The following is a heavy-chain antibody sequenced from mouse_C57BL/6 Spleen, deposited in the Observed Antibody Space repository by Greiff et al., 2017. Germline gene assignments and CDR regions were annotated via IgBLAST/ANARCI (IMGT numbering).Heavy chain of an antibody. CDR3: TIPDYYDSSFDAMGC. CDR1: GYTFTSYW. CDR2: IYPGNSDT. V-gene: IGHV1-5*01. J-gene: IGHJ4*01. D-gene: IGHD1-1*01. Sequence: EVQLQQSGTVLARPGASVQMSCKTSGYTFTSYWMHWVKQRPGPGLEWIGSIYPGNSDTRYSQKFKGKAKLTAVKSASTAYMGLSSLTNEVSAVYYSTIPDYYDSSFDAMGCWGQRTSVTVSS.